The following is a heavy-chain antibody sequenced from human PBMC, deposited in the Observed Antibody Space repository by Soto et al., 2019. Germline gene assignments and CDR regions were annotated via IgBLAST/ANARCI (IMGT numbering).Heavy chain of an antibody. CDR3: AREWWF. CDR1: GFTFSSYA. CDR2: ISYDGSKK. D-gene: IGHD2-15*01. Sequence: GGSLRLSCAASGFTFSSYAMHWVRQAPGKGLEGVAVISYDGSKKYYADSVKGRFTISRDNSKNTLYLQMNSLRAEDTAVYYCAREWWFWGQGTLVTVSS. V-gene: IGHV3-30-3*01. J-gene: IGHJ4*02.